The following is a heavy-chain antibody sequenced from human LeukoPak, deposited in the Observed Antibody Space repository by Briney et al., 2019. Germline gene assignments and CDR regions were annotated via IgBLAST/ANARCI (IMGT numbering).Heavy chain of an antibody. V-gene: IGHV4-39*01. D-gene: IGHD2-15*01. J-gene: IGHJ3*02. CDR2: IYYSGST. CDR1: GGSISSSSYY. Sequence: SETLSLTCTVSGGSISSSSYYWGWIRQPPGKGLEWIGSIYYSGSTYYNPSLKSRVTISVDTSKNQFSLKLSSVTAADTAVYYCASSGGSSNPFDIWGQGTMVTVSS. CDR3: ASSGGSSNPFDI.